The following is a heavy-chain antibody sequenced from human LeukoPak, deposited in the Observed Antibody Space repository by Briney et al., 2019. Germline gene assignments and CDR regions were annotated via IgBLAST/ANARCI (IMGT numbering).Heavy chain of an antibody. V-gene: IGHV3-33*01. CDR2: IWYDGNNK. J-gene: IGHJ4*02. Sequence: PGRSLRLSRAASGFTFSNYGMHWVRQAPGKGLEWVAIIWYDGNNKCYADSVKGRFTISRDNSKNTLYLQMNSLRAEDTAVYYCARDLSKGAYFDYWGQGTLVTVSS. D-gene: IGHD6-6*01. CDR1: GFTFSNYG. CDR3: ARDLSKGAYFDY.